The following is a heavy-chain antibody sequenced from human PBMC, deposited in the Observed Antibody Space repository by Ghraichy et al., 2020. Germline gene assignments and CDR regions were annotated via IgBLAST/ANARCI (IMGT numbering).Heavy chain of an antibody. J-gene: IGHJ4*02. CDR1: GDSISSYS. V-gene: IGHV4-59*01. Sequence: SETLSLTFTVSGDSISSYSWSWIRQPPGKGLEWIGYIYYRWSTKYNPSLKSRVTISADTSKNQVYLKVRSVTAADTAVYYCATGILGADYFFDYWGQGSLVTVSS. CDR2: IYYRWST. D-gene: IGHD1-26*01. CDR3: ATGILGADYFFDY.